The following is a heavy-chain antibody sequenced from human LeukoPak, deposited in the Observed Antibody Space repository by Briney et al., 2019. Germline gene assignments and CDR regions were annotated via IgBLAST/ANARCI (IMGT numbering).Heavy chain of an antibody. J-gene: IGHJ4*02. D-gene: IGHD7-27*01. CDR2: VYYIGNT. CDR1: GGSIGSYY. V-gene: IGHV4-59*01. CDR3: ARGANWGSPDY. Sequence: KPSETLSLTCIVSGGSIGSYYWSWIRQPPGKGPEWIGYVYYIGNTNYNPSLASRVTMSVDTSKNQLSLKLSSVTAADTAVYYCARGANWGSPDYWGQGTLVTVSS.